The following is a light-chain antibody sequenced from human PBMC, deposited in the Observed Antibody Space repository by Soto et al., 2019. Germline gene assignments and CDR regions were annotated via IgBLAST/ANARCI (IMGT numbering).Light chain of an antibody. CDR2: EVS. V-gene: IGLV2-8*01. CDR3: SSYAGSNNPVI. J-gene: IGLJ2*01. Sequence: QSALTQPPSASGSPGQSVTISCTGTSSDVGGYNYVSWYQQHPGKAPKFMLYEVSRRPSGVPYRFSGSKSGNTASLTVSGLQADDEADYYCSSYAGSNNPVIFGGGTQLTVL. CDR1: SSDVGGYNY.